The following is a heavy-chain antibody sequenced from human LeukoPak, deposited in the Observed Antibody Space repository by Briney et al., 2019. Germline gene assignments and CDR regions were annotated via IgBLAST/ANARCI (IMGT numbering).Heavy chain of an antibody. CDR2: IYYSGST. D-gene: IGHD6-13*01. J-gene: IGHJ3*02. V-gene: IGHV4-59*01. Sequence: ASETLSLTCTVSGGSISSYYWSWIRQPPGKGLEWIGYIYYSGSTNYNPSLKSRVTISVDTSKNQFSLKLGSVTAADTAVYYCARDRVAGTDIWGQGTMVTVSS. CDR3: ARDRVAGTDI. CDR1: GGSISSYY.